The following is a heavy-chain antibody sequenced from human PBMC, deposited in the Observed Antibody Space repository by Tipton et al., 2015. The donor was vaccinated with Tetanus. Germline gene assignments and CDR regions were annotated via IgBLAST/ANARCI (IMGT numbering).Heavy chain of an antibody. CDR1: GFTFSSYW. V-gene: IGHV3-7*03. D-gene: IGHD5-18*01. Sequence: SLRLSCAASGFTFSSYWMSWVRQAPGKGLEWVASIKQDGRERYYVDSVKGRFTISRDNAKNSLFLQMTSLRAEDTAMYYCSAGSWLGGPGTLVTVSS. CDR2: IKQDGRER. J-gene: IGHJ4*02. CDR3: SAGSWL.